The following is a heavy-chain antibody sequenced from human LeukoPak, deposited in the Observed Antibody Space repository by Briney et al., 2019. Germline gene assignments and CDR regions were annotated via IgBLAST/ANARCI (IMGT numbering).Heavy chain of an antibody. CDR2: ISYDVSNK. V-gene: IGHV3-30-3*01. J-gene: IGHJ4*02. Sequence: GGSLRLSCAASGFTFSSYAMHWVRQAPGKGLEWVAVISYDVSNKYYADSAKGRFTISRDNSKNTLYLQMNSLRAEDTAVYYCASGYSSTDYWGQGTLVSVSS. CDR3: ASGYSSTDY. CDR1: GFTFSSYA. D-gene: IGHD6-13*01.